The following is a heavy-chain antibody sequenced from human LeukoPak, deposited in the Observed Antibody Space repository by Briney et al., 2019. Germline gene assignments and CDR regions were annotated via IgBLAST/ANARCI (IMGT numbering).Heavy chain of an antibody. V-gene: IGHV3-43*01. CDR3: AKELDTMFFDY. CDR1: GFNFYRYT. D-gene: IGHD3-10*02. Sequence: GGSLRLSCATSGFNFYRYTIHWVRHAPGKGLEWVSLAGGAGGTTFYSDSVRGRFTISRDSGRKSVYLQMNSLTTDDTAFYFCAKELDTMFFDYWGQGALVTVSS. J-gene: IGHJ4*02. CDR2: AGGAGGTT.